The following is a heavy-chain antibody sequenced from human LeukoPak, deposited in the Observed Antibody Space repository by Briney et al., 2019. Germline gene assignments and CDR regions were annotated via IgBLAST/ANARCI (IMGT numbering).Heavy chain of an antibody. CDR2: ISSSGGTI. CDR3: ARAFDF. V-gene: IGHV3-48*03. CDR1: GFIFSSSE. J-gene: IGHJ3*01. Sequence: GGSLRLSCAASGFIFSSSEMNWVRQAPGKGLEWVSYISSSGGTIYYADSVKGRFTIYRDNAKNSLDLQMNSLRAEDTGIYYCARAFDFWGQGTMVTVSS.